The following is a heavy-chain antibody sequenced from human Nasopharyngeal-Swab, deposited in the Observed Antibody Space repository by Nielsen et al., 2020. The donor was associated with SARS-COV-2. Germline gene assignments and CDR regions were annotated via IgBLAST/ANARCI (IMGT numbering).Heavy chain of an antibody. J-gene: IGHJ5*02. CDR1: GYIFTSYG. D-gene: IGHD3-22*01. CDR3: ARDVDSSGYYAWFDP. CDR2: INPSGGST. Sequence: ASVKVSCKASGYIFTSYGISWVRQAPGQGLEWMGIINPSGGSTSYAQKFQGRVTMTRDTSTSTVYMELSSLRSEDTAVYYCARDVDSSGYYAWFDPWGQGTLVTVSS. V-gene: IGHV1-46*01.